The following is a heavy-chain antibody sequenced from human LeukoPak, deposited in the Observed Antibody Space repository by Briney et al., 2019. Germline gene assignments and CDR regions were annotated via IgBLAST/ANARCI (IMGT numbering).Heavy chain of an antibody. CDR3: ASPQSSANLGWYSI. Sequence: ASVKVSCKASGYTFTSYGISWVRQAPGQGLEWMGWTSAYNGNTNYAQKLQGRVTMTTDTSTSTAYMELRSLRSDDTAVYYCASPQSSANLGWYSIWGQGTLVTVSS. CDR1: GYTFTSYG. V-gene: IGHV1-18*01. J-gene: IGHJ4*02. D-gene: IGHD6-19*01. CDR2: TSAYNGNT.